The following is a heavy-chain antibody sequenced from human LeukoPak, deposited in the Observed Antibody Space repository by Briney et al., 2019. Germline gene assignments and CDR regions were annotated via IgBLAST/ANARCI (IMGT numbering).Heavy chain of an antibody. CDR3: ASPRLLHSSGYLY. CDR2: IIPIFGTA. D-gene: IGHD3-22*01. CDR1: GGTFSSYA. Sequence: SVKVSCKASGGTFSSYAISWVRQAPGQGLEWMGGIIPIFGTANYAQKFQGRVTITTDESTSTAYMELSSLGSEDTAVYYCASPRLLHSSGYLYWGQGTLVTVSS. V-gene: IGHV1-69*05. J-gene: IGHJ4*02.